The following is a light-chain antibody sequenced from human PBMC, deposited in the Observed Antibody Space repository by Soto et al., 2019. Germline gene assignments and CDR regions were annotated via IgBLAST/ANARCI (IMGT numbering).Light chain of an antibody. CDR2: GAS. J-gene: IGKJ1*01. Sequence: EIVMTQSPATLSVSPGERATLSCRASQSVSINLAWYQQKPGQAPRLLIYGASTRATGIPARFSGGGSGTEFTLTISSLQSEDFAVYYCQQYNNWPPRWTFGRGTKVEIK. V-gene: IGKV3-15*01. CDR3: QQYNNWPPRWT. CDR1: QSVSIN.